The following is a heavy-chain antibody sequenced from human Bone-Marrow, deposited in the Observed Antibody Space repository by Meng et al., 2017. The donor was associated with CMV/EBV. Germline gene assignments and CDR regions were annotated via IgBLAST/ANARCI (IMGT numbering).Heavy chain of an antibody. Sequence: GESLKISCAASGFTFSSYAMSWVRQAPGKGLEWVSAISGSGGSTYYADSVKGRFTISRDNSKNTLYLQMNSLRAEDTAVYYCAKDGSIVVAPAAPGEYFDYWGQGTLVTVSS. CDR3: AKDGSIVVAPAAPGEYFDY. V-gene: IGHV3-23*01. CDR1: GFTFSSYA. CDR2: ISGSGGST. J-gene: IGHJ4*02. D-gene: IGHD2-2*01.